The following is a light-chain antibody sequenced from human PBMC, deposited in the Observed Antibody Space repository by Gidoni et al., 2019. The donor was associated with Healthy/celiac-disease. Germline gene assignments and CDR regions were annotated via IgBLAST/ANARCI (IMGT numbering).Light chain of an antibody. J-gene: IGLJ3*02. CDR3: QSYDSSLSGWV. V-gene: IGLV1-40*01. CDR1: GSNIGAGYD. CDR2: GNS. Sequence: QSVLTQPPSVPGAPGQRVTIPCTGSGSNIGAGYDVHWYQQLPGTAPKLLIYGNSNRPSGVPDRFSGSKSGTSASLAITGLQAEDEADYYCQSYDSSLSGWVFGGGTKLTVL.